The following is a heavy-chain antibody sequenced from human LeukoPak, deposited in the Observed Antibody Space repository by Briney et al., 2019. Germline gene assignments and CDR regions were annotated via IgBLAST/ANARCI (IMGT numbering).Heavy chain of an antibody. D-gene: IGHD1-26*01. J-gene: IGHJ4*02. CDR1: GGSISSSSYY. Sequence: PSETLSLTCTVSGGSISSSSYYWGWLRQPPGKGVEWIGSIYYSGSTYYNPSLHSRLTISVDTSKNQFSLKLSSVTAADTAVYYCARGGYYFDYWGQGTLVTVSS. CDR2: IYYSGST. CDR3: ARGGYYFDY. V-gene: IGHV4-39*01.